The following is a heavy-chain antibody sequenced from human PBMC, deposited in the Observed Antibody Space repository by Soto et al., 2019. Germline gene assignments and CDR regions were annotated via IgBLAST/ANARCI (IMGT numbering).Heavy chain of an antibody. D-gene: IGHD3-10*01. Sequence: SETLSLTCTVSGGSISSGDYYWSWIRQPPGKGLEWIGYIYYTGTTYYNPSLKSRVTISVNTSKNQFSLKLSSVTAADTAVYYCARVEREYDGPFFDYWGQGTVVTVSS. CDR2: IYYTGTT. V-gene: IGHV4-30-4*01. CDR1: GGSISSGDYY. CDR3: ARVEREYDGPFFDY. J-gene: IGHJ4*02.